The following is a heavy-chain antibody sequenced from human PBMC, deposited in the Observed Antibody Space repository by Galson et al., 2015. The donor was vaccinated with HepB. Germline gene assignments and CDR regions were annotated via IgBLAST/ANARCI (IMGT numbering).Heavy chain of an antibody. Sequence: SETLSLTCDITGTSSSVDWWSWIRQPPGKGLEWIGEINDSGRANYNPSFESRVTMSVDPSKSQFHLRLASVTAADTAVYYCARLGHFDSSVFYHGVRKNRYWYFDVWRRGTLVGVSP. CDR3: ARLGHFDSSVFYHGVRKNRYWYFDV. D-gene: IGHD3-22*01. J-gene: IGHJ2*01. V-gene: IGHV4-34*01. CDR1: GTSSSVDW. CDR2: INDSGRA.